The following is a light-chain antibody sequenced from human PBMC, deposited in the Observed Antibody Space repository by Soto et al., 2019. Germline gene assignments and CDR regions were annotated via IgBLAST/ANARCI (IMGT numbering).Light chain of an antibody. V-gene: IGKV3-20*01. CDR2: GAS. J-gene: IGKJ5*01. CDR1: QIVGGDT. Sequence: EIVLTQSPGTLSLSPGERSTLSCRASQIVGGDTLAWFQQRHGQAPRXXIYGASNRAAGIPDRFSGSGSGTDLTITVSRLEPEDFEMYDCQQYHWAPDTFGQGTRLEIK. CDR3: QQYHWAPDT.